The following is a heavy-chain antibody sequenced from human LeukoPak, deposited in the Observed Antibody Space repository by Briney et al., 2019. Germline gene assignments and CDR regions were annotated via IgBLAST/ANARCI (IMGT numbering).Heavy chain of an antibody. CDR3: ARAGGYCSSTSCYSFPNKYFQH. Sequence: SETLSLTCAVYSGSFSGYYWSWIRQPPGKGLEWIGEINHSGSTNYNPSLKSRVTISVDTSKNQFSLKLSSVTAADTAVYYCARAGGYCSSTSCYSFPNKYFQHWGQGTLVTVSS. CDR1: SGSFSGYY. D-gene: IGHD2-2*01. V-gene: IGHV4-34*01. J-gene: IGHJ1*01. CDR2: INHSGST.